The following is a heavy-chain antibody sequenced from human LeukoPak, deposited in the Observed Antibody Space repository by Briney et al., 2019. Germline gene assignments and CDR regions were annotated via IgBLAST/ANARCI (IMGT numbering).Heavy chain of an antibody. CDR2: ISGSGGST. J-gene: IGHJ6*02. V-gene: IGHV3-23*01. Sequence: SGGSLRLSCAASGITFSSYGKSWGRQAPGKGLEWVSAISGSGGSTYYADSVKGRFTISRDNSKNTLYLQMNSLRAEDTAVYYCAKDKHFPSGYEVYGMDVWGQGTTVTVSS. D-gene: IGHD5-12*01. CDR3: AKDKHFPSGYEVYGMDV. CDR1: GITFSSYG.